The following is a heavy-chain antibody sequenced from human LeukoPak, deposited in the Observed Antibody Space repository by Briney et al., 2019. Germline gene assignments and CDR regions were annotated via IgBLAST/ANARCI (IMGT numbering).Heavy chain of an antibody. CDR3: ARDQKTKLLWFGELTLDAFDI. V-gene: IGHV4-30-4*01. J-gene: IGHJ3*02. D-gene: IGHD3-10*01. CDR1: GGSISSGDYY. CDR2: IYYSGST. Sequence: SETLSLTCTVSGGSISSGDYYWSWIRQPPGKGLEWNGYIYYSGSTYYNPSLKSRVTIAVDTSKNQFSLKLSSVTAADTAVYYCARDQKTKLLWFGELTLDAFDIWGQGTMVTVSS.